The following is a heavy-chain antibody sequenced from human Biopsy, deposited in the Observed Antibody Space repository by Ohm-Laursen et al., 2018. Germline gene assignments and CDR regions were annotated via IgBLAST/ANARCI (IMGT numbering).Heavy chain of an antibody. Sequence: SETLSLTCTVSGGSISSYYWNWIRQPPGKGLEWIGYIYYSGTTDYSPSLKSRVIISIDKSKNQFFLKLSSVTAADTAVYYCARATNSTGWPYYYFYGMDVWGQGTTVTVSS. J-gene: IGHJ6*02. CDR3: ARATNSTGWPYYYFYGMDV. CDR1: GGSISSYY. CDR2: IYYSGTT. D-gene: IGHD2/OR15-2a*01. V-gene: IGHV4-59*01.